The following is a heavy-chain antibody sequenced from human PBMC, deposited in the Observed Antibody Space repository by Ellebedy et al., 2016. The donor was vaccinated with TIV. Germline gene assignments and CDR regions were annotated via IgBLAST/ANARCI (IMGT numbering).Heavy chain of an antibody. CDR1: GGSVSSSTYY. V-gene: IGHV4-39*07. Sequence: MPSETLSLTCTVSGGSVSSSTYYWGWVRQPPGKGLEWLGSVHYSGSTYYNPSPGSRVTISAAPSKNQFSLNLTSVTAADTAVYYCVRGLGYCTNGVCRMDVWGQGTTVTVSS. CDR2: VHYSGST. D-gene: IGHD2-8*01. CDR3: VRGLGYCTNGVCRMDV. J-gene: IGHJ6*02.